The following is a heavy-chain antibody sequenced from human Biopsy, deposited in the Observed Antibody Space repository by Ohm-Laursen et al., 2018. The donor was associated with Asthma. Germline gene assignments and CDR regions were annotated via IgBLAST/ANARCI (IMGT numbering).Heavy chain of an antibody. Sequence: SVKVSCKASGGSFSNFAFSWVRQAPGHGLEWMGTILTKFDITSYAGKFQGRVTITADKSTSTTYMELSRLRSEDTAVYYCARSYDTDSYPVLVLDYWGQGTLVTVSS. CDR1: GGSFSNFA. V-gene: IGHV1-69*04. CDR2: ILTKFDIT. CDR3: ARSYDTDSYPVLVLDY. D-gene: IGHD3-22*01. J-gene: IGHJ4*02.